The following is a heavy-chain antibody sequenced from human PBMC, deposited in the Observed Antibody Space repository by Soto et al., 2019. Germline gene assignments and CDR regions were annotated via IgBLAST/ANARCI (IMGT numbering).Heavy chain of an antibody. Sequence: SSETLSLTCNVSGGPINTGDYYWNWIRQPPGQGLEWIGYVFYSGATNYSPSLKSRPAISMDTSKNQFSLSLTSATAADTAVYYCARAGFSYGHLLFWGQGIRVTVSS. J-gene: IGHJ4*02. CDR1: GGPINTGDYY. D-gene: IGHD4-17*01. CDR2: VFYSGAT. V-gene: IGHV4-30-4*01. CDR3: ARAGFSYGHLLF.